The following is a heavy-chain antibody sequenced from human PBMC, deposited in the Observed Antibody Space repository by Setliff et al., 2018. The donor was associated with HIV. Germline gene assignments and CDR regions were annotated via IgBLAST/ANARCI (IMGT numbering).Heavy chain of an antibody. Sequence: GGSLRLSCAASGFTFSSYGMHWVRQAPGKGLEWVAFIRYDGSNKYYADSVKGRFTISRDNSKNTLYLQMNSLRAEDTAVYYCATRVVVAATLAEYDYWGKGTTVTVSS. J-gene: IGHJ6*04. CDR2: IRYDGSNK. D-gene: IGHD2-15*01. CDR1: GFTFSSYG. CDR3: ATRVVVAATLAEYDY. V-gene: IGHV3-30*02.